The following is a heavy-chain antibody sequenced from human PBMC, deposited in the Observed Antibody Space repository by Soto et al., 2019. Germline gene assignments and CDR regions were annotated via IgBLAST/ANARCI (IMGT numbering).Heavy chain of an antibody. D-gene: IGHD3-3*01. CDR2: IYSRGST. Sequence: KTSETLSLTCTVSDYSVNSGSYYWSWIRQPPGKGLEWIGYIYSRGSTNYNPSLKSRVTISVDMSKNQFSLNLKSVTAADTAVYYCARGPIRTISPLTWGQGTLVTVSS. J-gene: IGHJ5*02. CDR1: DYSVNSGSYY. V-gene: IGHV4-61*01. CDR3: ARGPIRTISPLT.